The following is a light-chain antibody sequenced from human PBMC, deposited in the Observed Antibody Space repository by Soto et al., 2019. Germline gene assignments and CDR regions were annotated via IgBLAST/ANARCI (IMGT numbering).Light chain of an antibody. CDR3: SSYTSSSTLVV. CDR1: SSDVVGYNY. V-gene: IGLV2-14*01. J-gene: IGLJ2*01. CDR2: DVS. Sequence: QSALTQPASVSGSPGQSITISCTGPSSDVVGYNYVSWYQQHPGKAPKLMIYDVSNRPSGVSNRFSGSKSGNTASLTISGLQAEDEADYYCSSYTSSSTLVVFGGGTKVTVL.